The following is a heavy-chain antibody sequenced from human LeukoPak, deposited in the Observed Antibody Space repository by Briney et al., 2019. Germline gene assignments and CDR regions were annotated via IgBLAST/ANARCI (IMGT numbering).Heavy chain of an antibody. CDR2: ISSKAKGYAT. V-gene: IGHV3-73*01. CDR1: GFTFSGSA. J-gene: IGHJ4*02. Sequence: GGSLRLSCAASGFTFSGSAMHWVRQASGKGLEWVGRISSKAKGYATAYAASVKGRFTISRDDSKNTAYLQMNSLKTEDTAVYYCSLRGDGDSAYSFDYWGQGTLVAVSS. D-gene: IGHD4-17*01. CDR3: SLRGDGDSAYSFDY.